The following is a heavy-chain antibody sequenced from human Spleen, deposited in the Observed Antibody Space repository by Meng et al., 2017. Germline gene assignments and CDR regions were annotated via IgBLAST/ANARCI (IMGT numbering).Heavy chain of an antibody. V-gene: IGHV4-39*07. CDR3: ATRGGSAWYFDL. CDR1: GGSISSSSYY. J-gene: IGHJ2*01. D-gene: IGHD1-26*01. CDR2: IYYSGST. Sequence: SETLSLTCTVSGGSISSSSYYWGWIRQPPGKGLEWIGSIYYSGSTYYNPSLKSRVTISVATSRNQFSLKLNSVTAADTAVYFCATRGGSAWYFDLWGRGTLVTVSS.